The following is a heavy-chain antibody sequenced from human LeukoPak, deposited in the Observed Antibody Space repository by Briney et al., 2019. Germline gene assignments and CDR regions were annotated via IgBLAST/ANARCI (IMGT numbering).Heavy chain of an antibody. V-gene: IGHV1-18*01. CDR3: ARGGWNYYDSSGYPLDY. Sequence: ASVKVSCKASGYTFTSYGISWVRQAPGQGLEWMGWISAYNGNTNYAQKLQGRVTMTTDTSTSTAYMELRSLRSDDTAVYYCARGGWNYYDSSGYPLDYWGQGTLVTVSS. J-gene: IGHJ4*02. D-gene: IGHD3-22*01. CDR1: GYTFTSYG. CDR2: ISAYNGNT.